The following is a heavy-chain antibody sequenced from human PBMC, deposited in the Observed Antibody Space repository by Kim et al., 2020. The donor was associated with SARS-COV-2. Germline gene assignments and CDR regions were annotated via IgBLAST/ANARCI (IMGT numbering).Heavy chain of an antibody. J-gene: IGHJ6*02. CDR1: GFTFSSYG. CDR2: ISYDGSNK. D-gene: IGHD3-16*01. CDR3: AKFRGRYYYYGMDV. Sequence: GGSLRLSCAASGFTFSSYGMHWVRQAPGKGLEWVAVISYDGSNKYYADSVKGRFTISRDNTKNTLYLQMNSLRAEDTAVYYCAKFRGRYYYYGMDVWGQGTTVTVSS. V-gene: IGHV3-30*18.